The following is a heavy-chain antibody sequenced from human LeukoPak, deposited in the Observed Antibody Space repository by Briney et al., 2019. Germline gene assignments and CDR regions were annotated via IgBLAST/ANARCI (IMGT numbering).Heavy chain of an antibody. CDR1: GFIFSNDW. Sequence: GSLRLSCAASGFIFSNDWMTWVRQAPGKGLEWVANIRGDGNEKQFEDSVKGRFTISRDNAKNSVYLQMNNLRAEDTAVFYCVRNGDYYRLDYWGQGTLVTVSS. CDR2: IRGDGNEK. V-gene: IGHV3-7*01. J-gene: IGHJ4*02. D-gene: IGHD3-22*01. CDR3: VRNGDYYRLDY.